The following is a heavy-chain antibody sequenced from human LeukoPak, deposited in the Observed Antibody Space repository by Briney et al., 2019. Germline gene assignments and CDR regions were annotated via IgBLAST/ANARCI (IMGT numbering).Heavy chain of an antibody. CDR3: ARDSCSSTSCRKKFDN. CDR2: IYFSGST. D-gene: IGHD2-2*01. Sequence: SETLSLTCTVSGDSISSAHYYWGWVRQPPGKGLEWIGSIYFSGSTYYNPSLKSRVTISVETSKVQFSLKLSSVTAADTAVYYCARDSCSSTSCRKKFDNWGQGTLVTVSS. J-gene: IGHJ4*02. V-gene: IGHV4-39*07. CDR1: GDSISSAHYY.